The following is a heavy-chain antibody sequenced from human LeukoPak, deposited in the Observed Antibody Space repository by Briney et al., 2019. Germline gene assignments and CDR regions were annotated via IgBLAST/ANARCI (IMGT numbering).Heavy chain of an antibody. J-gene: IGHJ4*02. CDR3: ARGVRQGDYFDY. D-gene: IGHD4-11*01. Sequence: GGSLRLSCAASGFTFSSYSMNWVRQAPGKGLEWVSSISSSSSYIYYADSVKGRFTISRDNAKNSLYLQMNSLRAEDAAVYYCARGVRQGDYFDYWGQGTLVTVSS. V-gene: IGHV3-21*01. CDR2: ISSSSSYI. CDR1: GFTFSSYS.